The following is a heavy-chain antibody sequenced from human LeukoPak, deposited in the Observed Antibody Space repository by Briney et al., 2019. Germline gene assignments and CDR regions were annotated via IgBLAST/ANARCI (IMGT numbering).Heavy chain of an antibody. CDR1: GGSISSSSYY. Sequence: SETLSLTCTVSGGSISSSSYYWGWIRQPPGKGPEWIGSIYYSGSTYYNPSLKGRVTMSLDTSKNQFSLRLKSVTAADTAVYYCASPGIAARPGSYAFDIWGQGTMVTVSS. D-gene: IGHD6-6*01. CDR3: ASPGIAARPGSYAFDI. J-gene: IGHJ3*02. CDR2: IYYSGST. V-gene: IGHV4-39*01.